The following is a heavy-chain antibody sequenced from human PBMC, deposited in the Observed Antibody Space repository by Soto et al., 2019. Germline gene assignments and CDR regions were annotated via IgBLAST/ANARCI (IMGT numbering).Heavy chain of an antibody. CDR3: ASAPATIFGVVTNYGMDV. Sequence: PSETLSLTCTFSVGSIISGGYYWSWIRQHPGKGLEWIGYIYYSGSTYYNPSLKSRVTISVDTSKNQFSLKLSSVTAADTAVYYCASAPATIFGVVTNYGMDVWGQGTTVTVSS. D-gene: IGHD3-3*01. CDR1: VGSIISGGYY. CDR2: IYYSGST. V-gene: IGHV4-31*03. J-gene: IGHJ6*02.